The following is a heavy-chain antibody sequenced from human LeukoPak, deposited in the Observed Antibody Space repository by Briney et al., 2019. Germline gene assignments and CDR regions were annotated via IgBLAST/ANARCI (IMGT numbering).Heavy chain of an antibody. Sequence: ASVKVSCKASGGTFSSYAISWVRQAPGQGLEWMEGIIPIFGTANYAQKFQGRVTITADESTSTAYMELSSLRSEDTAVYYCARDRREIQLWFHPRWFDPWGQGTLVTVSS. CDR3: ARDRREIQLWFHPRWFDP. D-gene: IGHD5-18*01. CDR1: GGTFSSYA. J-gene: IGHJ5*02. CDR2: IIPIFGTA. V-gene: IGHV1-69*13.